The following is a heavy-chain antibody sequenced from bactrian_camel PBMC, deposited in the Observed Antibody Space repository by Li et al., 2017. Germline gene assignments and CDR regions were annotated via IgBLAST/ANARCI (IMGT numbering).Heavy chain of an antibody. J-gene: IGHJ6*01. D-gene: IGHD6*01. CDR3: AAVRYGVTWYPLCRARSADFGY. Sequence: HVQLVESGGGPVQAGGSLRLSCALSGYTYSGHCMGWFRQAPGEEREGVAVIAGSGSPGYADSLKGRFTISKDNAKNTLYLQMNSLKPEDTAMYYCAAVRYGVTWYPLCRARSADFGYWGQGTQVTVS. V-gene: IGHV3S26*01. CDR1: GYTYSGHC. CDR2: VIAGSGSP.